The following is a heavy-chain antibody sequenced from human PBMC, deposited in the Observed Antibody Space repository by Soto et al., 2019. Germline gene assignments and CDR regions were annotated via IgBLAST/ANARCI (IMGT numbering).Heavy chain of an antibody. CDR3: TRRHNWNEHYFDP. Sequence: SETLSLTCTVSGASISVHSYYWTWIRQPPGKGLEWIGSSYYSGTTYFNPSLKSRATISVDTSKNQFSLRLTSVTAADTPIYYCTRRHNWNEHYFDPWGPGALVTVSS. CDR2: SYYSGTT. V-gene: IGHV4-39*01. D-gene: IGHD1-20*01. CDR1: GASISVHSYY. J-gene: IGHJ5*02.